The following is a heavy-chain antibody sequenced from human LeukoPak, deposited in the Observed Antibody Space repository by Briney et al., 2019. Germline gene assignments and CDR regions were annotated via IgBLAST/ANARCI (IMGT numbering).Heavy chain of an antibody. CDR3: ARTYSSSSRTNWYFDL. J-gene: IGHJ2*01. D-gene: IGHD6-6*01. CDR1: GFTFDDYG. CDR2: INWNGGST. V-gene: IGHV3-20*01. Sequence: GGSLRLSCAASGFTFDDYGMSWVRQAPGKGLEWVSGINWNGGSTGYADSVKGRFTISRDNAKNSLYLQMNSLRAEDTALYHCARTYSSSSRTNWYFDLWGRGTLVTVSS.